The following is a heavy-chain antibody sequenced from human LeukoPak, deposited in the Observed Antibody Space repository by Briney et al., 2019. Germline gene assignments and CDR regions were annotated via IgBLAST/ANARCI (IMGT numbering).Heavy chain of an antibody. V-gene: IGHV3-30-3*01. CDR3: ARGAVWWSAYRRPFDY. J-gene: IGHJ4*02. Sequence: GGSLRLSYAASGFIFGSYAMHWVRQDPGKGLEWVSVISYDGSNKYYADSVKGRFTISRDNSKNTLYLQMNSLRAEDTAVYYCARGAVWWSAYRRPFDYWGQGTLVTVSS. CDR2: ISYDGSNK. CDR1: GFIFGSYA. D-gene: IGHD3-3*01.